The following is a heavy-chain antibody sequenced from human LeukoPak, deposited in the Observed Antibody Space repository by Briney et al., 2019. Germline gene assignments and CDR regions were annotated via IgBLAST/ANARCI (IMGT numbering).Heavy chain of an antibody. D-gene: IGHD3-10*01. V-gene: IGHV3-48*03. J-gene: IGHJ3*02. CDR3: AREELWFGELSVAAFVI. Sequence: PGGSLRLSCAASGFTFSSYEMNWVRQAPGKGLEWVSYISSSGSTIYYADSVKGRFTISRDNAKNSLYLQMNSLRAEDTAVYYCAREELWFGELSVAAFVIWGQGTMVTVSS. CDR1: GFTFSSYE. CDR2: ISSSGSTI.